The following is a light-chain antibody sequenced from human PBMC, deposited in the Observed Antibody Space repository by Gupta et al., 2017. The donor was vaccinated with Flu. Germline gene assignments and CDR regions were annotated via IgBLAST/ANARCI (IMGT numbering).Light chain of an antibody. Sequence: PATLSLSPGERATLSCRASQSVSSYLAWYQQKPGQAPRLLIYDASNRATGIPARFSGSGSGTDFTLTISSLEPEDFAVYYCQQRSNAMHTFGQGTKLEIK. CDR3: QQRSNAMHT. CDR1: QSVSSY. CDR2: DAS. J-gene: IGKJ2*01. V-gene: IGKV3-11*01.